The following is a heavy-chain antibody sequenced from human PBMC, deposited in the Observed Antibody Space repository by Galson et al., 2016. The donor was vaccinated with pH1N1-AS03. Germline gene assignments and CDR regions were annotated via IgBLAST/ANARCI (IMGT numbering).Heavy chain of an antibody. CDR1: GFTFSGYS. CDR2: ISSDGSNK. J-gene: IGHJ1*01. Sequence: SLRLSCAASGFTFSGYSMSWVRQAPGKGLEWLSGISSDGSNKYYADSVKGRFTISRDNSKNTLYLQMNSLRVEDTAVYYCANGWSSRGAGDWGQGTLVTVSS. V-gene: IGHV3-30*18. CDR3: ANGWSSRGAGD. D-gene: IGHD6-19*01.